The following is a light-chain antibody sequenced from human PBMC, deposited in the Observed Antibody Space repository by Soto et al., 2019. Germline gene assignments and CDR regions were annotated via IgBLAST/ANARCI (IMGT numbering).Light chain of an antibody. J-gene: IGKJ1*01. CDR3: QQYGNSPWT. V-gene: IGKV3-20*01. Sequence: VLTQSPGTLSLSLGDRATLSCRASQTVDNAYVACYQQRPGKAPSLLVYGASTRATAVPERFSGSGSGTDFTLTISRLEPEDSAVYYCQQYGNSPWTFGQGTKVEIK. CDR1: QTVDNAY. CDR2: GAS.